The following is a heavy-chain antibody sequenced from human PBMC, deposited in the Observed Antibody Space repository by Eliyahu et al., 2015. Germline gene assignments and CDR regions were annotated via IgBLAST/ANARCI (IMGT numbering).Heavy chain of an antibody. CDR3: ARLRPAGGCRGPNCYVEY. D-gene: IGHD2-2*01. CDR2: IYPGDFDT. J-gene: IGHJ4*02. CDR1: GXTFTTXW. V-gene: IGHV5-51*03. Sequence: EVQLVQSGAAGKKPGESLTISXXXXGXTFTTXWIAWXRQMPGKGLEWMGIIYPGDFDTRYNPSFQGQVAISAVKSISTAYLHWSSLKASDSALYYCARLRPAGGCRGPNCYVEYWGQGTLVTVSS.